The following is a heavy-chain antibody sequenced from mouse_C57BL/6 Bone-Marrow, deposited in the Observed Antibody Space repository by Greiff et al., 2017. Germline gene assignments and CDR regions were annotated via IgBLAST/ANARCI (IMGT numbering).Heavy chain of an antibody. Sequence: VQLQQPGAELVRPGSSVKLSCKASGYTFTSYWMDWVKQRPGQGLEWIGNIYPSDSETHYNQKFKDKATLTVDKSSSTAYMQLSSLTSEDSAVYYGRTGSPWFAYWGQGTLVTVSA. V-gene: IGHV1-61*01. D-gene: IGHD4-1*01. CDR2: IYPSDSET. CDR1: GYTFTSYW. CDR3: RTGSPWFAY. J-gene: IGHJ3*01.